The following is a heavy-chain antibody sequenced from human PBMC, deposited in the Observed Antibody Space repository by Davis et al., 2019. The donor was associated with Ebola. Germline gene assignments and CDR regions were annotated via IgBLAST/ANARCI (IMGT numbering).Heavy chain of an antibody. CDR2: IYYTGNT. CDR3: AERGGSV. CDR1: GCSISRHY. D-gene: IGHD3-16*01. J-gene: IGHJ4*02. Sequence: PSETLSLTCTVSGCSISRHYWSWIRQPPGKRLKWIVSIYYTGNTNYNSSLYSRVTISVDTSKNQFSRKLNSVTAADTAMYFCAERGGSVWGQGTLVTVSS. V-gene: IGHV4-59*11.